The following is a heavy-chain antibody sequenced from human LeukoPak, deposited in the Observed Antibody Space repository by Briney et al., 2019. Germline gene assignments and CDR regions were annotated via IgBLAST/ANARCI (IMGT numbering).Heavy chain of an antibody. J-gene: IGHJ6*03. D-gene: IGHD1-26*01. CDR1: GFSFSSYN. CDR2: ITSSSTYT. V-gene: IGHV3-21*01. CDR3: ARDPYSGTYGDTYYYYMDV. Sequence: GGSLRLSCAASGFSFSSYNMNWVRQTPGKGLEWVSSITSSSTYTFYADSVKGRFTISRDNAKNSLYLQMNSLRAEDTAVYYCARDPYSGTYGDTYYYYMDVWGKGTTVTISS.